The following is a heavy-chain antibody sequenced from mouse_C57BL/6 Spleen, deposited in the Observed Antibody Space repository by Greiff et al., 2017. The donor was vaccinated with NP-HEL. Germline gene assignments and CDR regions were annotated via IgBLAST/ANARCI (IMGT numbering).Heavy chain of an antibody. V-gene: IGHV5-17*01. CDR1: GFTFSDYG. J-gene: IGHJ2*01. CDR2: ISSGSSTI. Sequence: VVESGGGLVKPGGSLKLSCAASGFTFSDYGMHWVRQAPEKGLEWVAYISSGSSTIYYADTVKGRFTISRDNAKNTLFLQMTSLRSEDTAMYYCARAPITTVVAPFDYWGQGTTLTVSS. CDR3: ARAPITTVVAPFDY. D-gene: IGHD1-1*01.